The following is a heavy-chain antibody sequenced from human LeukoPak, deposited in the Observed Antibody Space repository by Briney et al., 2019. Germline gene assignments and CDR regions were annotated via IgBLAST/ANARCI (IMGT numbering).Heavy chain of an antibody. V-gene: IGHV3-23*01. Sequence: GGSLRLSCAASGFSFSRYPMGWVRQAPGKGLEWVSGISAGGDGTYHADPVKGRFTISRDNSKNTLYLQMNSLRAEDTAVYYCAKDLLGSGSYYKGAFDIWGQGTMVTVSS. CDR1: GFSFSRYP. CDR3: AKDLLGSGSYYKGAFDI. D-gene: IGHD3-10*01. J-gene: IGHJ3*02. CDR2: ISAGGDGT.